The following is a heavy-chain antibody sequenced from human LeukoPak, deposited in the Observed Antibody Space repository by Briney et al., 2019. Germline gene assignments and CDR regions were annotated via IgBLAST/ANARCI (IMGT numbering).Heavy chain of an antibody. V-gene: IGHV3-7*03. J-gene: IGHJ4*02. CDR2: IKQDASEI. D-gene: IGHD2/OR15-2a*01. CDR1: GFTFSSYW. Sequence: PGGSLRLSCAASGFTFSSYWMSWVRQAPGKGLEWVANIKQDASEIYYVGSVKGRFIISRDNAKNSLFLQMNSLRAEDTAVYYCARVLWSTASSGMDYWGQGTLVTVSS. CDR3: ARVLWSTASSGMDY.